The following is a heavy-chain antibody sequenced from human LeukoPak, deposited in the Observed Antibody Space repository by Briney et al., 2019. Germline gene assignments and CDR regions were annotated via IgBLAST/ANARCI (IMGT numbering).Heavy chain of an antibody. Sequence: GGSLKLSCVASAFTFRNSWMGWVRQVPGKGLEWVANIEQDGREKNYVESVNGRFTISRDNGKYSLYPEMNSLRAEDTAVYFCAREQQGSSYYDGKESFDYWGQGTLVTVSS. CDR3: AREQQGSSYYDGKESFDY. CDR1: AFTFRNSW. V-gene: IGHV3-7*01. D-gene: IGHD1-26*01. CDR2: IEQDGREK. J-gene: IGHJ4*02.